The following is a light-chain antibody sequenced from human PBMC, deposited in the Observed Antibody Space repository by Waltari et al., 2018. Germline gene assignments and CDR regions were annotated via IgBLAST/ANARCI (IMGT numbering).Light chain of an antibody. CDR1: QSISSY. J-gene: IGKJ4*01. V-gene: IGKV1-39*01. CDR3: QQSYSTPPRLT. Sequence: DIQMTQSPSSLSASVGARVTITCRASQSISSYLTWYQQKPGKAPKLLVYAASSLQSGVPSRFSGSGSGTDFTLTISSLQPEDFATYYCQQSYSTPPRLTFGGGTKVEIK. CDR2: AAS.